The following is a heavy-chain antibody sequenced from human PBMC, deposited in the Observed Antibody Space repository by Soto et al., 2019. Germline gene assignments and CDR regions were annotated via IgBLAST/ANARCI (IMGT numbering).Heavy chain of an antibody. V-gene: IGHV1-69*13. CDR2: IIPIFGTA. CDR1: GGTFSSYA. D-gene: IGHD6-6*01. Sequence: ASVMVSCKASGGTFSSYAISWVRQAPGQGLEWMGGIIPIFGTANYAQKFQGRVTITADESTSTAYMELSSLRSEDTAVYYCARSSSSDYYYYGMDAWGQGTTVTVSS. J-gene: IGHJ6*02. CDR3: ARSSSSDYYYYGMDA.